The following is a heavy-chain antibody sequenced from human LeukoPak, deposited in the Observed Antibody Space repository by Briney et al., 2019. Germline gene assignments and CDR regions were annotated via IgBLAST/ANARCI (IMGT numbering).Heavy chain of an antibody. D-gene: IGHD2-21*01. CDR3: ARDEEAYAFDH. Sequence: ASVKVSCKASGYTFDIYGISWVRQAPGQGLEWMGWISGENGNTRFAQEFHDRVTLTTDTSTSTAYMELRTLRSDDTATYYCARDEEAYAFDHWGQGTLVTVSS. V-gene: IGHV1-18*01. J-gene: IGHJ4*02. CDR2: ISGENGNT. CDR1: GYTFDIYG.